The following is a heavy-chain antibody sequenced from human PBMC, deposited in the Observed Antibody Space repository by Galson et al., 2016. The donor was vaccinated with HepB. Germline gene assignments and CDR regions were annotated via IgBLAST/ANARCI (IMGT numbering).Heavy chain of an antibody. CDR2: ITPRFGTA. J-gene: IGHJ4*02. V-gene: IGHV1-69*06. CDR1: GGAFNNSA. Sequence: SVKVSCKASGGAFNNSAISWVRQAPGQGLEWMGGITPRFGTASYAQKFQGRVTIIADKATSTAYIELSSLGSEDTAVYYCAREKDDSSGLGFDYWGQGTLVTVSS. CDR3: AREKDDSSGLGFDY. D-gene: IGHD3-22*01.